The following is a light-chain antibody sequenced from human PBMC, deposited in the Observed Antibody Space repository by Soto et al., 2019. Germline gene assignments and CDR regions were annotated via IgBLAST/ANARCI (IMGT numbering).Light chain of an antibody. CDR1: QAISSY. Sequence: DIQLTQSPSSLSASVGDRVTITCRVSQAISSYLNWYRQKPGKVPTLLIYSASKLQSGVPSRFSGSGSATDFTLTTSSLQPEDVVTYYDQRTYNAPRLTFGGGTKVEIK. J-gene: IGKJ4*01. CDR2: SAS. CDR3: QRTYNAPRLT. V-gene: IGKV1-27*01.